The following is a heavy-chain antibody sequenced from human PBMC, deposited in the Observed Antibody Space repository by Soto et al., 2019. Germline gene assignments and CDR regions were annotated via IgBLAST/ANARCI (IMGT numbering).Heavy chain of an antibody. CDR1: GGSFSGYY. Sequence: LPTSETLSLTCAVYGGSFSGYYWSWIRQPPGKGLEWIGEINHSGSTNYNPSLKSRVTISVDTSKNQFSLKLSPVTAADTAVYYCARRKVSGWTENYYYYGMDVWGQGTTVTVSS. V-gene: IGHV4-34*01. D-gene: IGHD6-19*01. J-gene: IGHJ6*02. CDR2: INHSGST. CDR3: ARRKVSGWTENYYYYGMDV.